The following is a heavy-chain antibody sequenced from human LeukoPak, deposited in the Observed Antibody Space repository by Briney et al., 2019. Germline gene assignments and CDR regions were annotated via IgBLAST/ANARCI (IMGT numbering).Heavy chain of an antibody. CDR2: INPNSGGT. D-gene: IGHD3-22*01. J-gene: IGHJ3*02. Sequence: VASVKVSCKASGYTFTGYYIHWVRQAPGQGLEWMGWINPNSGGTNYAQKFQGRVTVTRDTSISTAYMELSGLRSDDTAVYYCARARRYYDTSGYHAFDIWGQGALVTVSS. CDR1: GYTFTGYY. V-gene: IGHV1-2*02. CDR3: ARARRYYDTSGYHAFDI.